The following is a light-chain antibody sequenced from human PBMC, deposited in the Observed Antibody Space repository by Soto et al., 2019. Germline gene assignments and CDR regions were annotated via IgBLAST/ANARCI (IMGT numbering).Light chain of an antibody. V-gene: IGKV3-20*01. CDR1: QSVSSSY. J-gene: IGKJ2*01. CDR3: QQYGSASYT. CDR2: GAA. Sequence: EIVLTQSPGTLSLSPGERATLSCRASQSVSSSYLAWYQQKTGQAPRLLIYGAASRATGIPDMFSGSGSGTDCAPTISRLKPEDFAVYYCQQYGSASYTFGPGTNLEIK.